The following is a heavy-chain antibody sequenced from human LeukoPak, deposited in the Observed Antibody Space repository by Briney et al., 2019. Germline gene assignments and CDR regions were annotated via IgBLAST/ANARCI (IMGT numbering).Heavy chain of an antibody. CDR1: GYTFTSYD. Sequence: ASVKVSCKASGYTFTSYDINWVRQATGQGLEWMGWMNPNSGNTGYAQKSQGRVTITRNTSISTAYMELSSLRSEDTAVYYCARGCIQLWYRDLYYFDYWGQGTLVTDSS. D-gene: IGHD5-18*01. CDR2: MNPNSGNT. V-gene: IGHV1-8*01. CDR3: ARGCIQLWYRDLYYFDY. J-gene: IGHJ4*02.